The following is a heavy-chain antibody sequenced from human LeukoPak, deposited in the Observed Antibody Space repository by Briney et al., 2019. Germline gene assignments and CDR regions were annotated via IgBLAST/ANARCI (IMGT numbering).Heavy chain of an antibody. D-gene: IGHD3-22*01. J-gene: IGHJ3*02. Sequence: GGSLRLSCAASGFTLSSYWVHWVRQPPGKGLMWLSRTNEDGSYAEFADSVKGRFTISRDNAKNTLYLQMNSLRAEDTAVYYCARNGYYDSSGYLGDAFDIWGQGTMVTVSS. CDR3: ARNGYYDSSGYLGDAFDI. V-gene: IGHV3-74*03. CDR1: GFTLSSYW. CDR2: TNEDGSYA.